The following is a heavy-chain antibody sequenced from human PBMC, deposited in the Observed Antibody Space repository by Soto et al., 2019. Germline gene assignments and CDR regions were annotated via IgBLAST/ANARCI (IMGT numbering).Heavy chain of an antibody. CDR2: ISGSGGST. J-gene: IGHJ4*02. Sequence: GGSLRLSCAASGFTFSSYAMSWVRQAPGKGLEWVSAISGSGGSTYYADSVKGRFTISRDNSKNTLYLQMNSLRAEGTAVYYCAYSVSYFWGGPDAIGCFDYWGQGTLVTVSS. CDR1: GFTFSSYA. D-gene: IGHD7-27*01. V-gene: IGHV3-23*01. CDR3: AYSVSYFWGGPDAIGCFDY.